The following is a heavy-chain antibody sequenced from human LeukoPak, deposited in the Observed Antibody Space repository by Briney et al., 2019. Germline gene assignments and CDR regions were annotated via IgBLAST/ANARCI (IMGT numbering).Heavy chain of an antibody. V-gene: IGHV1-8*01. Sequence: ASVKVSCKASGYTFTSYDINWVRQATGQGLKWMGWMNPNSGNTGYAQKFQGRVTMTRNTSISTAYMELSSLRSEDTAVYYCARYRRGFGLALDPWGQGTLVTVSS. D-gene: IGHD3-10*01. J-gene: IGHJ5*02. CDR3: ARYRRGFGLALDP. CDR1: GYTFTSYD. CDR2: MNPNSGNT.